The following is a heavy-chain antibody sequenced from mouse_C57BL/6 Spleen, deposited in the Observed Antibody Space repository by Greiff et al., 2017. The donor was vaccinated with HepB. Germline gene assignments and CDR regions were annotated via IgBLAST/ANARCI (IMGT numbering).Heavy chain of an antibody. CDR1: GYTFTSYW. CDR3: TRSVYYYGSSYVDY. CDR2: IYPGNSDT. V-gene: IGHV1-5*01. J-gene: IGHJ2*01. D-gene: IGHD1-1*01. Sequence: EVQLQQSGTVLARPGASVKMSCKTSGYTFTSYWMHWVKQRPGQGLEWIGAIYPGNSDTSYNQKFKGKAKLTAVTSASTAYMELSSLTNEDSAVYYCTRSVYYYGSSYVDYWGQGTTLTVSS.